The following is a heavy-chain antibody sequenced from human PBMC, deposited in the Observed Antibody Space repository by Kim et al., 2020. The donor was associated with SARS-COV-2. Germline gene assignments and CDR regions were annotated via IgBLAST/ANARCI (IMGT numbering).Heavy chain of an antibody. CDR3: TRSTSGTS. J-gene: IGHJ5*02. V-gene: IGHV3-48*03. CDR1: GFIFSNYE. Sequence: GGSLRLSCAASGFIFSNYEMNWVRQAPGKGLEWVSYIGGSGRTTYYADSVKGRFIISRDNAKNSLYLQMNSLRAEDTAVYYCTRSTSGTSWCQGTLVTVS. CDR2: IGGSGRTT. D-gene: IGHD1-26*01.